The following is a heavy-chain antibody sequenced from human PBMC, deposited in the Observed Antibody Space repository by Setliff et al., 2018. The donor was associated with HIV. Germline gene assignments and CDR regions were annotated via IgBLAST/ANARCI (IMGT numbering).Heavy chain of an antibody. Sequence: ASVKVSCKTSGYAFFSYAVHLVRQAPGQSFEWMGWINAGTGDTQYSQTFHHRVTMTRDRSASTAYMALTGLTPEDTALYFWARGPDVRTGESDFDIWGQGTTVTVSS. CDR3: ARGPDVRTGESDFDI. J-gene: IGHJ3*02. D-gene: IGHD2-21*02. CDR2: INAGTGDT. CDR1: GYAFFSYA. V-gene: IGHV1-3*01.